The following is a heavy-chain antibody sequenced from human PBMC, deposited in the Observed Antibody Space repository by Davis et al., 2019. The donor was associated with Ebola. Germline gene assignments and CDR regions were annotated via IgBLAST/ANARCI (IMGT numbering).Heavy chain of an antibody. CDR2: IIPIFDTL. CDR3: ARDFDGGNYYFDY. Sequence: SVTVPRQTSVCSFSSPPISWVRQAPRQGLEWMGGIIPIFDTLHYAQKFQGRITITADASTSTAYMELSSLRSEDTATYFCARDFDGGNYYFDYWGPGTPVTVSS. J-gene: IGHJ4*02. CDR1: VCSFSSPP. D-gene: IGHD3-9*01. V-gene: IGHV1-69*13.